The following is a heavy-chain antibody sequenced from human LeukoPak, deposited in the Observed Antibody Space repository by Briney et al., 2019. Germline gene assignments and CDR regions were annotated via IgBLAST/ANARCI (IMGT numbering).Heavy chain of an antibody. J-gene: IGHJ3*02. CDR3: ARLLNNDNAGDPDTFDM. CDR2: IYYTGTT. CDR1: GGSISSHY. Sequence: SETLSLTCTVSGGSISSHYWSWLRQSPERGLEWIGFIYYTGTTRYNPSLRGRVTMSVDSSRNHFSLKLTSMTAADTALYYCARLLNNDNAGDPDTFDMWGQGTMVTVSS. V-gene: IGHV4-59*11. D-gene: IGHD2-21*02.